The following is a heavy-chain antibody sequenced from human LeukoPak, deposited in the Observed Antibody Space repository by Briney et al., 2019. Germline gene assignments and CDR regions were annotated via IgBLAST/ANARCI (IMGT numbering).Heavy chain of an antibody. D-gene: IGHD3-22*01. CDR3: ARARGDYYDSSGYYLLPKYGMDV. Sequence: GGSPRLSCAASGFTFSSYSMNWVRQAPGKGLEWVSSISSSSSYIYYADSVKGRFTISRDNAKNSLYLQMNSLRAEDTAVYYCARARGDYYDSSGYYLLPKYGMDVWGQGTTVTVSS. CDR2: ISSSSSYI. V-gene: IGHV3-21*01. CDR1: GFTFSSYS. J-gene: IGHJ6*02.